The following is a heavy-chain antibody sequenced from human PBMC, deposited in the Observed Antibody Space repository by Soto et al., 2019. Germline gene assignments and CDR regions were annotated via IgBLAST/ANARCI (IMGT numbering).Heavy chain of an antibody. CDR3: ARLAPPDYDFWSGYHSGVASDAFDI. D-gene: IGHD3-3*01. V-gene: IGHV4-30-4*01. CDR1: GGSISSGDYY. J-gene: IGHJ3*02. CDR2: IYYSGST. Sequence: PSETLSLTCTVSGGSISSGDYYWSWIRQPPGKGLEWIGYIYYSGSTYYKPSLKNQVTKSVDTSKNQFSLKLRSVTAADTAVFYCARLAPPDYDFWSGYHSGVASDAFDIWGQGTMVTVSS.